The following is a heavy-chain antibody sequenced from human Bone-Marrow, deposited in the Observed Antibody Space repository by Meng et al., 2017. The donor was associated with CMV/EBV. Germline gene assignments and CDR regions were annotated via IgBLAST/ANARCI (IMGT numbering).Heavy chain of an antibody. J-gene: IGHJ4*02. CDR1: GFYFSDHY. V-gene: IGHV1-2*02. D-gene: IGHD1-1*01. CDR3: ARDHNWGPDH. Sequence: ASVKVSCKASGFYFSDHYMHWLRQAPGQGLEWMGWIKPDSGATNYAQTFQGRVTMTTDSSITTAYMELIGLTSDYTAVYYCARDHNWGPDHWGQGTRVTVSS. CDR2: IKPDSGAT.